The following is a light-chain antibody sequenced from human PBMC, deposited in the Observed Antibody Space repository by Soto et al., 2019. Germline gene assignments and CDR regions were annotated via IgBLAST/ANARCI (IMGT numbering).Light chain of an antibody. CDR2: STN. CDR3: VLYMCSGHYV. J-gene: IGLJ1*01. V-gene: IGLV8-61*01. CDR1: SGSVSTSYY. Sequence: QTVVTQEPSFSVSPGRTVTLTCGLSSGSVSTSYYPSWYQQTPGQAPRTLIYSTNTRSSGVPYRFSGSILGNKAALTITGAQADDESDYYCVLYMCSGHYVFGTGTKLTVL.